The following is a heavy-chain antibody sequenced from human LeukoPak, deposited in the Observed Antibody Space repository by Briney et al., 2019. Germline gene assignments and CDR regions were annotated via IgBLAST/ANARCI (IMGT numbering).Heavy chain of an antibody. Sequence: GGSLRLSCAASGFTFSSYWMSWVRQAPGKGLEWVANIKQDGSEKYYVDSVKGRFTISRDNAKNSLYLQMNSLRAEDTAVYYCARVRIVGASHDAFGIWGQGTMVTVSS. D-gene: IGHD1-26*01. CDR1: GFTFSSYW. V-gene: IGHV3-7*01. CDR3: ARVRIVGASHDAFGI. CDR2: IKQDGSEK. J-gene: IGHJ3*02.